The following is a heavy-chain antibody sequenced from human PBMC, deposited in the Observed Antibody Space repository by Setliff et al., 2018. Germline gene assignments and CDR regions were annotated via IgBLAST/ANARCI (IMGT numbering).Heavy chain of an antibody. CDR3: ARKYYNFWSALDYYYYVMDV. D-gene: IGHD3-3*01. V-gene: IGHV1-69*13. Sequence: SVKVSCKASGGTFSSYAISWVRQAPGQWLEWMGGIIPMFGTANYAQKFQGRVTITADESTSTAYKGRSRLRSDDTAVYYCARKYYNFWSALDYYYYVMDVWGQGTTVTVSS. J-gene: IGHJ6*02. CDR1: GGTFSSYA. CDR2: IIPMFGTA.